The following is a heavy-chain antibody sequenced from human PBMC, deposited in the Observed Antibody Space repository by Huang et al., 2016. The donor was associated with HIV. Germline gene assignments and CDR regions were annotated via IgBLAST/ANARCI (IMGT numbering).Heavy chain of an antibody. CDR2: INHSGNT. D-gene: IGHD3-22*01. CDR3: ARRYNSRRDY. CDR1: GGSFSGYY. Sequence: QVQLEQWGAGLLKASETLSLTCAVYGGSFSGYYWNWLRQAPGKGLEWVGEINHSGNTNYNPSLKSRVNMSVDTSKSQVSLYLTSQSAADTGTCFCARRYNSRRDYWGRGTLVTVHS. V-gene: IGHV4-34*02. J-gene: IGHJ4*02.